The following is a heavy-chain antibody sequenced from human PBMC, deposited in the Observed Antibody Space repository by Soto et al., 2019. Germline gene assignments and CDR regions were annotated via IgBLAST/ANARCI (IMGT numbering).Heavy chain of an antibody. CDR2: VTNTGGIT. CDR1: GFTFTSYA. CDR3: AKIYRSCTYSNCYSRSPPDS. D-gene: IGHD2-15*01. J-gene: IGHJ5*01. Sequence: EVQLLESGGGLVQPGGSLRLSCVASGFTFTSYAMTWVRQLPGKGLEWVSSVTNTGGITHYANSVKGRFTISRDNSKNTVYLQMNSLRAEDTAIYYCAKIYRSCTYSNCYSRSPPDSWGQGTVVTVSA. V-gene: IGHV3-23*01.